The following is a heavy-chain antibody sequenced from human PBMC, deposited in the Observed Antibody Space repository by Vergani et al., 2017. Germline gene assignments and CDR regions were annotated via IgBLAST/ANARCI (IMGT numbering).Heavy chain of an antibody. CDR1: GYTFTSYY. CDR2: ISAYNGNR. V-gene: IGHV1-18*04. Sequence: QVQLVQSGAEVKKPGASVKVSCKASGYTFTSYYMYWVRQAPGQGLEWMGWISAYNGNRNYAQKLQGRVTMTTDTSASTAYMELRSLRSDDTAVYYCARYYGSGTSNWYFDLWGRGTLVTVSS. D-gene: IGHD3-10*01. CDR3: ARYYGSGTSNWYFDL. J-gene: IGHJ2*01.